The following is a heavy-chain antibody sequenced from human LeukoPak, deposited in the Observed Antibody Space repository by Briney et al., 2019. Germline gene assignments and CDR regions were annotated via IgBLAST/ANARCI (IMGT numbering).Heavy chain of an antibody. J-gene: IGHJ4*02. D-gene: IGHD3-10*01. CDR2: IIPIFGTA. Sequence: SVKVSCKASGGTFSSYAISWVRQAPGQGLEWMGRIIPIFGTANYTQKFQGRVTITTDESTSTAYMELSSLRSEDTAVYYCARTVVRDARYFDYWGQGTLVTVSS. CDR3: ARTVVRDARYFDY. CDR1: GGTFSSYA. V-gene: IGHV1-69*05.